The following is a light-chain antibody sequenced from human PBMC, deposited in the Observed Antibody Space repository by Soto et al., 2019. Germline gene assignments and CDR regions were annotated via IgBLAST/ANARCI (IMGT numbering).Light chain of an antibody. Sequence: EIVLTQSPATLSLSPGERATLSCGAGQSVSSSYLAWYQQKPGLAPRLLIYDASSRATGIPDRFSGSGSGTDFSLTISRLEPEDFAVYYCQQYGRSLMYTFGQGTKLEIK. J-gene: IGKJ2*01. CDR3: QQYGRSLMYT. CDR2: DAS. V-gene: IGKV3D-20*01. CDR1: QSVSSSY.